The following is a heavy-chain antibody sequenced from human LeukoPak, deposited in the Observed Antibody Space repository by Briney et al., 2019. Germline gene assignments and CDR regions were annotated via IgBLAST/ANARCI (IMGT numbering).Heavy chain of an antibody. Sequence: SETLSLTCAVSGGSISSGGYSWNWIRQPPGKGLEWIGYIYYSGSTYYNPSLKSRVTISVDTSKNQFSLKLSSVTAADTAVYYCARTHLAPAVFNWFDPWGQGTLVTVSS. CDR3: ARTHLAPAVFNWFDP. CDR1: GGSISSGGYS. J-gene: IGHJ5*02. CDR2: IYYSGST. D-gene: IGHD6-19*01. V-gene: IGHV4-31*11.